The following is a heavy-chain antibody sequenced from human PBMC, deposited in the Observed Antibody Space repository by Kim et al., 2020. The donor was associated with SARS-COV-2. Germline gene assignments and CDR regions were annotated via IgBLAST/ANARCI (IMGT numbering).Heavy chain of an antibody. V-gene: IGHV4-59*01. CDR1: GGSISSYY. CDR3: ARAGVVAIYGMDV. CDR2: IYYSGST. J-gene: IGHJ6*02. Sequence: SETLSLTCTVSGGSISSYYWSWIRQPPGKGLEWLGYIYYSGSTNYNPSLKSRVTISVDTSKNQFSLKLSSVTAADTAVYYCARAGVVAIYGMDVWGQGTTVTVSS. D-gene: IGHD2-15*01.